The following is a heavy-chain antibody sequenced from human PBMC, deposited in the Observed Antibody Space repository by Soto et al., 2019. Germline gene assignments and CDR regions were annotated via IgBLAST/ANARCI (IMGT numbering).Heavy chain of an antibody. J-gene: IGHJ4*02. Sequence: SETLSLTCTVSGGSISSGGYYWSWIRQHPGKGLEWIGYIYYSGSTYYNPSLKSRVTISVDTSKNQFSLKLSSVTAADTAVYYCARDRGYSGYPTLDYWGQGTLVTVSS. V-gene: IGHV4-31*03. CDR2: IYYSGST. D-gene: IGHD5-12*01. CDR3: ARDRGYSGYPTLDY. CDR1: GGSISSGGYY.